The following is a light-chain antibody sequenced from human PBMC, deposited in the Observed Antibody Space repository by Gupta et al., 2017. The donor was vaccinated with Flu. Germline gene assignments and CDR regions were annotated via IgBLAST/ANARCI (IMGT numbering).Light chain of an antibody. Sequence: QSALTQPASVSGSPGQSITISCTGTSNDVGGYNYVSWYQHHPGKAPKLMIYEVNSRPSGVSNRFSGCKSGSTASLTISGLQAEDEANYYCCSYSTASTWVFGGGTKLTV. V-gene: IGLV2-14*01. CDR2: EVN. CDR3: CSYSTASTWV. CDR1: SNDVGGYNY. J-gene: IGLJ3*02.